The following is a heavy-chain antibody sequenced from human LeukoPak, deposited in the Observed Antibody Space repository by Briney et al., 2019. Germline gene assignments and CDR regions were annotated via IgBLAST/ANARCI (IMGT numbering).Heavy chain of an antibody. CDR1: GFIFSNYW. V-gene: IGHV3-74*01. CDR2: INGDGSSA. CDR3: VRDGAVVTSGSYPWRYFQY. Sequence: PGGSLRLSCAASGFIFSNYWMHWLRQVPGKGLVWVSRINGDGSSATYADSVKGRFTISRDNAKNSLYLQMNTLRAEDTAVYYCVRDGAVVTSGSYPWRYFQYWGQGTLVTVSS. D-gene: IGHD3-10*01. J-gene: IGHJ1*01.